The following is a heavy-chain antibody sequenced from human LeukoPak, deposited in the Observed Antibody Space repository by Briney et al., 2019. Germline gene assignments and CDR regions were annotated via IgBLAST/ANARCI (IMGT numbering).Heavy chain of an antibody. J-gene: IGHJ4*02. V-gene: IGHV4-31*03. CDR2: IYYSGST. CDR1: GGSITSGGYY. D-gene: IGHD4-17*01. CDR3: ARAATVNGFDY. Sequence: SQTLSLTCTVSGGSITSGGYYWSWIRQHPGKGLEWIGYIYYSGSTYYKPSLKSRVTISVDTSKNQFSLKLSSVTAADTAVYYCARAATVNGFDYWGQGTLKTVSS.